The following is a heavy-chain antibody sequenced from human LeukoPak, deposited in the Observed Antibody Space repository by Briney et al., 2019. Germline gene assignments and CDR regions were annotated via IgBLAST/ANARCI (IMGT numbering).Heavy chain of an antibody. CDR2: IIPIFGTA. J-gene: IGHJ4*02. CDR1: GGTFSSYA. CDR3: ARDNTMIVVDTPYYFDY. D-gene: IGHD3-22*01. V-gene: IGHV1-69*06. Sequence: GASVKVSCKASGGTFSSYAISWVRQAPGQGLEWMGGIIPIFGTANYAQKFQGRVTITADKSTSTAYMELSSLRSEDTAVYYCARDNTMIVVDTPYYFDYWGQGTLVTVSS.